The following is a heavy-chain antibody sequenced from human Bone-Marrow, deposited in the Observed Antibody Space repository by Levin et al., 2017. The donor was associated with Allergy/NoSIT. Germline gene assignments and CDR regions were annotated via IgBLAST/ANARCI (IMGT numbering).Heavy chain of an antibody. CDR1: GGSINNYY. CDR2: IYYRGST. D-gene: IGHD2-15*01. CDR3: ARSRRGTAVVAGNPLYSYYYMDV. V-gene: IGHV4-59*01. Sequence: PSETLSLTCIVSGGSINNYYWSWIRQSPGKGLEYIGYIYYRGSTNYNPSLASRATISADTSENQFSLKLNSVTAADTGAYYCARSRRGTAVVAGNPLYSYYYMDVWGKGTTVTVAS. J-gene: IGHJ6*03.